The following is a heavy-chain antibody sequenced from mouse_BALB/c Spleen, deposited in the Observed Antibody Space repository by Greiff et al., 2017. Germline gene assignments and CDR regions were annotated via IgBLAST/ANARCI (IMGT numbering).Heavy chain of an antibody. CDR2: ISSGGST. Sequence: EVKLMESGGGLVKPGGSLKLSCAASGFTFSSYAMSWVRQTPEKRLEWVASISSGGSTYYPDSVKGRFIISRDNARNILYLQMSSLRSEDTAMYYCAREGIYYGYDDYAMDYWGQGTAVTVSS. D-gene: IGHD2-2*01. CDR1: GFTFSSYA. CDR3: AREGIYYGYDDYAMDY. J-gene: IGHJ4*01. V-gene: IGHV5-6-5*01.